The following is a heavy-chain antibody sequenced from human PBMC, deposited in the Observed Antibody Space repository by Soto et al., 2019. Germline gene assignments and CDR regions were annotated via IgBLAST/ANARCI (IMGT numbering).Heavy chain of an antibody. CDR3: XXXXXRHSGGIDY. D-gene: IGHD3-16*01. J-gene: IGHJ4*02. CDR1: GGTFSSXX. Sequence: QVQLVQSGAEVKKPGSSVKVSCKASGGTFSSXXXXXXXXAPGQGLEWMGEIIPIFGTANYAQKFQGRVTITAXESTXXAXXXXXXXXXXXXXXXXXXXXXXRHSGGIDYWGQGTLVTVSS. V-gene: IGHV1-69*01. CDR2: IIPIFGTA.